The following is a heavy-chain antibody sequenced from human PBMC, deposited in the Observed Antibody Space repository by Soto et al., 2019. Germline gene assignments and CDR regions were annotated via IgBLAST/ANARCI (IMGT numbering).Heavy chain of an antibody. CDR1: GYTFTSYA. Sequence: ASVKVSCKASGYTFTSYAMHWVRQAPGQGLEWMGWINPNSGGTNYAQKFQGWVTMTRDTSISTAYMELSRLRSDDTAVYYCARGYCISTSCYVLFDYWGQGTLVTVSS. CDR3: ARGYCISTSCYVLFDY. V-gene: IGHV1-2*04. D-gene: IGHD2-2*01. J-gene: IGHJ4*02. CDR2: INPNSGGT.